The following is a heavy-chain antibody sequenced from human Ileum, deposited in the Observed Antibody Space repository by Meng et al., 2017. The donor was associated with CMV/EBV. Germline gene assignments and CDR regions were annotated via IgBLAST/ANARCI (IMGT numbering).Heavy chain of an antibody. Sequence: SETLSLTCTVSGDSISSSYWNWIRQPPGKGLEWIGYIYYSGSTNSNPSLKSRVTISVDTSKNQFSLKLSSVTAADTAVYYCARGYRSSWSPFDYWGQGIQV. CDR1: GDSISSSY. D-gene: IGHD6-13*01. CDR2: IYYSGST. CDR3: ARGYRSSWSPFDY. V-gene: IGHV4-59*01. J-gene: IGHJ4*02.